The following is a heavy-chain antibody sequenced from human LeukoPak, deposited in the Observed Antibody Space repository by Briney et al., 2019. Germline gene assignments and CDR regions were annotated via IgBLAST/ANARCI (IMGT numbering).Heavy chain of an antibody. CDR1: GFIFSSYG. J-gene: IGHJ3*02. CDR3: AKHDCSGGSCYSEGAFDI. V-gene: IGHV3-30*02. Sequence: RPGGSLRLSCAASGFIFSSYGMHWVRQAPGKGLEWVAFIRYDGTIKYYADSVKGRFTISRDNSKNTIFLQMNSLRAEDTAVYYCAKHDCSGGSCYSEGAFDIWGQGTMVTVSS. CDR2: IRYDGTIK. D-gene: IGHD2-15*01.